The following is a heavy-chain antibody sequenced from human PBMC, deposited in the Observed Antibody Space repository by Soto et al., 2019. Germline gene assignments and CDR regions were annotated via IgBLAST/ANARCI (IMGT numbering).Heavy chain of an antibody. CDR1: GGSISSHY. J-gene: IGHJ6*02. D-gene: IGHD2-2*01. Sequence: SETLSLTCTVSGGSISSHYWSWIRQPAGKGLEWIGRIYTSGSTNYNPSLKSRVTMSVDTSKNQFSLKLSSVTAADTAVYYCARDGRHCSSTSCFNVYYYYRMDVWGQGTTVTVSS. V-gene: IGHV4-4*07. CDR3: ARDGRHCSSTSCFNVYYYYRMDV. CDR2: IYTSGST.